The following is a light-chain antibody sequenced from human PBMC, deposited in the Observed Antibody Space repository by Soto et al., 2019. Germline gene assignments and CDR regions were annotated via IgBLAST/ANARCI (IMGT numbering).Light chain of an antibody. J-gene: IGLJ3*02. V-gene: IGLV2-14*01. CDR3: SSARRDNTWV. CDR2: EVS. Sequence: QSALTQPASLSGSPGQSITISCTGTSSDIGAYDYVSWFQQHPGKAPKLMISEVSNRPSGISNRFSGSKSANTASLTISGLQAEDEADYYCSSARRDNTWVFGGGTKLTVL. CDR1: SSDIGAYDY.